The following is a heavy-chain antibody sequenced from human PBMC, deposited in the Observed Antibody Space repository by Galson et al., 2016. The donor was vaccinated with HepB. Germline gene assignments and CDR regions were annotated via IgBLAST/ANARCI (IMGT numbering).Heavy chain of an antibody. D-gene: IGHD4-17*01. J-gene: IGHJ6*02. CDR3: AMDLPDHGDYASYYYGLDF. CDR2: VSAYNGNT. CDR1: GYTFISYG. V-gene: IGHV1-18*01. Sequence: SVKVSCKASGYTFISYGITWVRQAPGQGLEWMGWVSAYNGNTKYAQKVQGRVTMTTDTSTRTAYMELRSLRSDDTAVYYCAMDLPDHGDYASYYYGLDFWGQGTTVTVSS.